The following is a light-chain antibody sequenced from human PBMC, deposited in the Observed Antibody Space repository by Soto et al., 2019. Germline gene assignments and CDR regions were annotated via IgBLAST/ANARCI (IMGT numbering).Light chain of an antibody. CDR3: QQTYGAPRT. CDR2: AAS. Sequence: IQFTQSPSSLSSSVGDRVSITCRSSQSINTYLSWYQQKPGRAPKHLINAASSLQTGVPSRFSGSGSGTDFTLTISSLQPEDFATYYCQQTYGAPRTFGQGTKVDIK. V-gene: IGKV1-39*01. CDR1: QSINTY. J-gene: IGKJ1*01.